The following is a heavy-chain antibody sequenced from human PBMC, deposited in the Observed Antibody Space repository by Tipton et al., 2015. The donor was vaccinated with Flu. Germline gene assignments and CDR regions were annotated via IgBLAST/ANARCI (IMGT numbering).Heavy chain of an antibody. V-gene: IGHV3-7*01. CDR2: IKQDGSEK. Sequence: GSLRLSCAASGFTFSSHWMSWVRQAPGKGLEWVANIKQDGSEKYYVDSVKGRFTISRDNAKNSLYLQMNSLRAEDTAVYYCARDNIMYYYGSGSYSSRTSYFDYWGQGTLVTVSS. D-gene: IGHD3-10*01. J-gene: IGHJ4*02. CDR1: GFTFSSHW. CDR3: ARDNIMYYYGSGSYSSRTSYFDY.